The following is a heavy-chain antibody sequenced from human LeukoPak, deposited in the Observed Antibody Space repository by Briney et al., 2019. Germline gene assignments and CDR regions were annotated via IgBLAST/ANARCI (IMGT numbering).Heavy chain of an antibody. V-gene: IGHV5-51*01. Sequence: GESLKISCKGSGYPFTSYWIAWVRQMPGKGLEWMGIIYPDDSDPTYSPSFQGQVTISADKSSRTTYLQWSSLKASDTAMYYCARQGGGYCSSTSCQGNTVFGYWGQGTRVTVSS. J-gene: IGHJ4*02. CDR1: GYPFTSYW. CDR3: ARQGGGYCSSTSCQGNTVFGY. CDR2: IYPDDSDP. D-gene: IGHD2-2*01.